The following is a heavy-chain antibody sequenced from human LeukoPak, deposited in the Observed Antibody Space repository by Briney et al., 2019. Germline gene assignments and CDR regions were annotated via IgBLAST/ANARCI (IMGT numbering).Heavy chain of an antibody. D-gene: IGHD4-17*01. V-gene: IGHV3-23*01. CDR2: ISGSGGST. J-gene: IGHJ4*02. Sequence: GGSLRLSCAASGFTFSSYAMSWVRQAPGKGLEWVSAISGSGGSTYYADSVKGRFTISRGNSKSTLYLQMNSLRAEDTAVYYCAKRPSDYGDYVTYFDYWGQGTLVTVSS. CDR1: GFTFSSYA. CDR3: AKRPSDYGDYVTYFDY.